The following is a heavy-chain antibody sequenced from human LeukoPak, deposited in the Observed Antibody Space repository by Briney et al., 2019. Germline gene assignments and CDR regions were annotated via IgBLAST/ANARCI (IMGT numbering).Heavy chain of an antibody. CDR1: VFTFSHYA. V-gene: IGHV3-30-3*01. Sequence: GRSLRLSCAASVFTFSHYAMHWVRQAPGKGLEWVAIISYDGSEKYYADSVKGRFTISRDNSKDTLYLQMDSLRAEDTAVYYCARARLPYFDWLDGMDVWGQGTTVTVSS. J-gene: IGHJ6*02. CDR2: ISYDGSEK. CDR3: ARARLPYFDWLDGMDV. D-gene: IGHD3-9*01.